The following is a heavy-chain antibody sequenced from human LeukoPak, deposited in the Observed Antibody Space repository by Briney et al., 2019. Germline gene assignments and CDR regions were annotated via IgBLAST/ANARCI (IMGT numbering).Heavy chain of an antibody. CDR2: ISYDGSNK. V-gene: IGHV3-30*18. CDR3: AKDYSGGSCYYFDY. Sequence: GGSLRLSCAASGFTFSSYGMHWVRQAPGKGLEWVAVISYDGSNKYYADSVKGRFTISRDNSKNTLYLQMNSLRAEDTAVYYCAKDYSGGSCYYFDYWGQGTLVTVSS. J-gene: IGHJ4*02. D-gene: IGHD2-15*01. CDR1: GFTFSSYG.